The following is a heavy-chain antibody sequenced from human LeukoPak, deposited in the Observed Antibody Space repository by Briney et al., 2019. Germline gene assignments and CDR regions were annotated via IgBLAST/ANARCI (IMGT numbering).Heavy chain of an antibody. V-gene: IGHV4-61*02. CDR3: VRDWNGDYFDY. CDR2: IHTSGNT. J-gene: IGHJ4*02. CDR1: GDSISSGSYY. Sequence: SQTLSLTCIVSGDSISSGSYYWTWLRQPAGKGLEWIGRIHTSGNTNYCPSLKSRVTISRDTSKNQFSLRLTSVTAADTAVYYCVRDWNGDYFDYWGQGTLVTVSS. D-gene: IGHD1-1*01.